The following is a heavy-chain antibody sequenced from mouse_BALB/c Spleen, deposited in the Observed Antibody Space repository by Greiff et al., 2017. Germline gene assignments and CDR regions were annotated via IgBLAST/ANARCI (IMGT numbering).Heavy chain of an antibody. CDR1: GFTFSSYA. Sequence: EVMLVESGGGLVKPGGSLKLSCAASGFTFSSYAMSWVRQTPEKRLEWVASISSGGSTYYPDSVKGRFTISRDNARNILYLQMSSLRSEDTAMYYCARGGDYGYWYFDVWGAGTTVTVSS. J-gene: IGHJ1*01. CDR2: ISSGGST. D-gene: IGHD1-1*01. V-gene: IGHV5-6-5*01. CDR3: ARGGDYGYWYFDV.